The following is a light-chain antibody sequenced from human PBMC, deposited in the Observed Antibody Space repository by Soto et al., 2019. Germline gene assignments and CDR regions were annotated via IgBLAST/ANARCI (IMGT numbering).Light chain of an antibody. CDR1: SSDVGGYNF. Sequence: QSALTQPASVSGSPGQSITISCTGSSSDVGGYNFVSWYQQHPGKAPKLMIYEVSNRPSGVSNRFSGSKSGNTASLTISGLQAEDEADYYCSSYIKSNILDRVFGTGTKVTVL. J-gene: IGLJ1*01. CDR2: EVS. V-gene: IGLV2-14*01. CDR3: SSYIKSNILDRV.